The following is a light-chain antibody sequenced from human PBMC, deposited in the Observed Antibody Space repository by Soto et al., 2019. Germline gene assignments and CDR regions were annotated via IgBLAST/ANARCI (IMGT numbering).Light chain of an antibody. Sequence: VVLTHSPGTLSLSPVERATLSCTASQTVINNYLAWYQQKPGQAPRLLIYDASSRATGIPDRFSGGGSGTDFTLTISRLEPEDFAVYYCQQYGSSPRVTFGGGTKVDI. J-gene: IGKJ4*01. CDR3: QQYGSSPRVT. CDR1: QTVINNY. V-gene: IGKV3-20*01. CDR2: DAS.